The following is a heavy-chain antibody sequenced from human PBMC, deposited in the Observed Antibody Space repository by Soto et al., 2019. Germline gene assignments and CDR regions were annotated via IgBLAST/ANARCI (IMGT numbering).Heavy chain of an antibody. CDR2: ISYDGSNK. J-gene: IGHJ6*02. Sequence: GGSLRLSCAASGFTFSSYAMHWVRQAPGKGLEWVAVISYDGSNKYYADSVKGRFTISRDNSKNTLYLQMNSLRAEDTAVYYCAREPGLIRKMDVWGQGTTVTVSS. D-gene: IGHD3-10*01. CDR1: GFTFSSYA. V-gene: IGHV3-30-3*01. CDR3: AREPGLIRKMDV.